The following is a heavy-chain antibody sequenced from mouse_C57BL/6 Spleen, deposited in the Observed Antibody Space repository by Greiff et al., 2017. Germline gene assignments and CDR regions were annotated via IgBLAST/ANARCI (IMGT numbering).Heavy chain of an antibody. D-gene: IGHD1-2*01. J-gene: IGHJ1*03. Sequence: VQLKESGPGLVKPSQSLSLTCSVTGYSITSGYYWNWIRQFPGNKLEWMGYISYDGSNNYNPSLKNRISITRDTSKNQFFLKLNSVTTEDTATYYCARDHYDWYFDVWGTGTTVTVSS. V-gene: IGHV3-6*01. CDR1: GYSITSGYY. CDR3: ARDHYDWYFDV. CDR2: ISYDGSN.